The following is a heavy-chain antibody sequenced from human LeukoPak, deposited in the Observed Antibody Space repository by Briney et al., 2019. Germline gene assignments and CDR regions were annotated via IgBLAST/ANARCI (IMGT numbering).Heavy chain of an antibody. Sequence: GGSLRLSCAASGFTFSDYYMSWIRQAPGKGLEWVTYIISSGSYTNYADSVKGRFTISRDNAKNSLYLQMNSLRAEDTAVYYCARASSPSLAIPGYWGQGTLVTVSS. CDR3: ARASSPSLAIPGY. CDR1: GFTFSDYY. V-gene: IGHV3-11*05. D-gene: IGHD2-2*01. J-gene: IGHJ4*02. CDR2: IISSGSYT.